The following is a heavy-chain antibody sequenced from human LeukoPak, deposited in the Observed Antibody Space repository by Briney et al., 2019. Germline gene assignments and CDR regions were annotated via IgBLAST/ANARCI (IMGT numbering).Heavy chain of an antibody. CDR3: ARWLRGIADEDGVDV. J-gene: IGHJ6*02. CDR1: GFTFSNYW. CDR2: INTDGSTT. D-gene: IGHD6-13*01. Sequence: GGSLRLSCAASGFTFSNYWMHWVRQAPGKGLVWVTRINTDGSTTSYADSVEGRFTISRDNAKNTLYLQMNSLRAEDMAVYYCARWLRGIADEDGVDVWGQGTTVTVSS. V-gene: IGHV3-74*01.